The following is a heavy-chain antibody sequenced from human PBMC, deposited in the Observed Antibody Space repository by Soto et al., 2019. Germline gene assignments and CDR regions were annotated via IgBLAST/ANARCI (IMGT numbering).Heavy chain of an antibody. J-gene: IGHJ6*03. D-gene: IGHD2-15*01. CDR3: AREHIVPVVVVAATRYYYYMDV. Sequence: EVQLVESGGGLVQPGGSLRLSCAASGFTFSTYWMSWVRQAPGKGLEWVANIKQDGSEKYYGDSVRGRFTISRDNAKNSLYPQMHSLRAEDTAVYYCAREHIVPVVVVAATRYYYYMDVWGKGTTVTVSS. CDR2: IKQDGSEK. CDR1: GFTFSTYW. V-gene: IGHV3-7*01.